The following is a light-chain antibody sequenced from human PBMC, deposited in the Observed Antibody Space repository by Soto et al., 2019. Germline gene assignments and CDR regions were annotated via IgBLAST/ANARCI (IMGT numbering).Light chain of an antibody. V-gene: IGKV3-15*01. CDR3: QQYNDWPLT. Sequence: EIVMTQSPVTLSVSPGERVTLSCRASQSVSSNLAGYQQKPGQAPSLLIYGAFTRATGIPARFSGTGSGTEFTLTISSLQSEDFALYYCQQYNDWPLTFGQGTKVDIK. J-gene: IGKJ1*01. CDR2: GAF. CDR1: QSVSSN.